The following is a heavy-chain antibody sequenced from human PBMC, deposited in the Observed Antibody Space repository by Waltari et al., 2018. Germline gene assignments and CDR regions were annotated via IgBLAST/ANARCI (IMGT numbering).Heavy chain of an antibody. CDR2: ISSSSSTI. Sequence: EVQLVESGGGLVQPGGSLRLSCAASGFTFSSYSMNWVRQAPGMGLELVSYISSSSSTIYFADSVKCRFTISRDNAKTSLSLQMNSLRAEDTAVYYCARDLGWLQLPDYWGQGPLVTVSS. CDR3: ARDLGWLQLPDY. CDR1: GFTFSSYS. D-gene: IGHD5-12*01. V-gene: IGHV3-48*01. J-gene: IGHJ4*02.